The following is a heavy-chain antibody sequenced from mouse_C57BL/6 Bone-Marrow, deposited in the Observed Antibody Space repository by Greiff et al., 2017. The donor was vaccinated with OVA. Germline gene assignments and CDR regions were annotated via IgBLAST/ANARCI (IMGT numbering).Heavy chain of an antibody. CDR2: ISNGGGST. D-gene: IGHD2-3*01. J-gene: IGHJ4*01. CDR1: GFTFSDYY. V-gene: IGHV5-12*01. Sequence: VQLKESGGGLVQPGGSLKLSCAASGFTFSDYYMYWVRQTPEKRLEWVAYISNGGGSTYYPDTVKGRFTISRDNAKNTLYLQMSRLKSEDTAMYYCARQCDGYFYYAMDYWGQGTSVTVSS. CDR3: ARQCDGYFYYAMDY.